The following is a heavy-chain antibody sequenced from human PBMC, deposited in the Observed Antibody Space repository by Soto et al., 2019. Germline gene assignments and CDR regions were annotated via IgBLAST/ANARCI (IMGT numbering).Heavy chain of an antibody. CDR3: ARGGGVAATLANYFDY. D-gene: IGHD2-15*01. V-gene: IGHV3-21*01. CDR1: GFSFNSYS. CDR2: MSRSSRDI. Sequence: EVQLVESGGGLVKPGGSLRLSCAASGFSFNSYSMNWVRQAPGKGLEWVSSMSRSSRDIYYADSVKGRFTISRDNARNSVFLQMNSLRAEGTAVYYCARGGGVAATLANYFDYWGQGTLVTVSS. J-gene: IGHJ4*02.